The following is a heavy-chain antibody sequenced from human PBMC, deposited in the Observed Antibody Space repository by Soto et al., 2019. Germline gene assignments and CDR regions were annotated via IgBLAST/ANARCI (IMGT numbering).Heavy chain of an antibody. CDR3: AITSHAWNYIRDYYYGMEV. V-gene: IGHV5-10-1*01. J-gene: IGHJ6*02. CDR2: IDPSDSYT. CDR1: WYTFATFG. Sequence: LLSVWTNGLWYTFATFGSSRMLQMPRKGLEWMGRIDPSDSYTNYSPSFQGHVTISADKSIGTAYLQWSSLKASDTAMYYCAITSHAWNYIRDYYYGMEVRGQGTTVTVSS. D-gene: IGHD1-7*01.